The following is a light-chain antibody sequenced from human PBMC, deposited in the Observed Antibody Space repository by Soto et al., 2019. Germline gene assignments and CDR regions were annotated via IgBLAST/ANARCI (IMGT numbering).Light chain of an antibody. Sequence: QSVLTRPASVSGSPGQSITISCTGTSSDIGSYNRVSWYQQPPGTAPKLIIYEVNNRPSGVPDRFSGSKSGNTASLTISGLQAEDEADYYCNSFTTRSTYVFGTGTKVTVL. CDR3: NSFTTRSTYV. CDR2: EVN. J-gene: IGLJ1*01. V-gene: IGLV2-18*02. CDR1: SSDIGSYNR.